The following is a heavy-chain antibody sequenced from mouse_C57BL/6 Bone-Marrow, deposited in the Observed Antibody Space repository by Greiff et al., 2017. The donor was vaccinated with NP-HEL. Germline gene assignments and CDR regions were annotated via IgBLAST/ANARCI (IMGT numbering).Heavy chain of an antibody. J-gene: IGHJ3*01. D-gene: IGHD2-2*01. CDR3: ASRLLWLRSAWFAY. CDR1: EYEFPSHD. CDR2: INSDGGST. V-gene: IGHV5-2*01. Sequence: EVKLVESGGGLVQPGESLKLSCESNEYEFPSHDMSWVRKTPEKRLELVAAINSDGGSTYYPDTMERRFIISRDNTKKTLYLQMSSLRSEDTALYYCASRLLWLRSAWFAYWGQGTLVTVSA.